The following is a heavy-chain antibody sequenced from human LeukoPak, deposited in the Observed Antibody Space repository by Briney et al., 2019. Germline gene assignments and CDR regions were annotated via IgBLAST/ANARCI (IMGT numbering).Heavy chain of an antibody. D-gene: IGHD2-15*01. CDR2: ISGSGGNT. CDR3: ARGGSPRGFLGY. CDR1: GFTFTSYA. J-gene: IGHJ4*02. Sequence: GGSLRLSCAASGFTFTSYAMSWVRQPPGKGLEWVSTISGSGGNTYYADSVKGRFTISRDNSKNTLYLQMNSLRVEDTAIYYCARGGSPRGFLGYWGQGTLVTVSS. V-gene: IGHV3-23*01.